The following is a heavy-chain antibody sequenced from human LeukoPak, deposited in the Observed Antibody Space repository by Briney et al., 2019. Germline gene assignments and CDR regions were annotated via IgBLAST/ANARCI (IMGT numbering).Heavy chain of an antibody. CDR1: GGSISSSSYY. J-gene: IGHJ4*02. CDR2: IYYSGST. V-gene: IGHV4-39*01. D-gene: IGHD6-19*01. Sequence: SETLSLTCTVSGGSISSSSYYWGWIRQPPGKGLEWIGSIYYSGSTYYNPSLKSRGTISVDTSKNQFSLKLSSVTAADTAVYYCARIAVAGREGGYWGQGTLVTVSS. CDR3: ARIAVAGREGGY.